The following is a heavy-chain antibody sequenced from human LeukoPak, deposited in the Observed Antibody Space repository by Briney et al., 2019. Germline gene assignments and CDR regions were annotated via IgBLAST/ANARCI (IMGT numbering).Heavy chain of an antibody. Sequence: SETLSLTCTVSGASISSGGYYWSWIRQHPGKGLEWIGYVYYTGSTYYNPSLRSRIFISVDTARNQFSLQLRSVTAADTAVYYCASHCSGGTCYRYFFDYWGQGTQVTVSS. CDR3: ASHCSGGTCYRYFFDY. D-gene: IGHD2-15*01. CDR1: GASISSGGYY. CDR2: VYYTGST. J-gene: IGHJ4*02. V-gene: IGHV4-31*03.